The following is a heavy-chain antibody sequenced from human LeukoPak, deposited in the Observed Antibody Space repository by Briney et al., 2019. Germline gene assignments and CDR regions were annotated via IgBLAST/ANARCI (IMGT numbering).Heavy chain of an antibody. J-gene: IGHJ4*02. CDR2: IYYSGST. D-gene: IGHD3-10*01. V-gene: IGHV4-39*07. CDR1: GGSISSSSYY. CDR3: AREDYYGSAADY. Sequence: SETLSLTCTVSGGSISSSSYYWGWIRQPPGKGLEWIGIIYYSGSTYYNPSLKSRVTLSVDTSKNQFSLKLNSVTAADTAVYYCAREDYYGSAADYWGQGTLVTVSS.